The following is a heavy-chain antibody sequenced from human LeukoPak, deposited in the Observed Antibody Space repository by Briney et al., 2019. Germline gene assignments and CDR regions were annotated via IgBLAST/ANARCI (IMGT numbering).Heavy chain of an antibody. CDR2: INHSGST. Sequence: PSETLSLTCAVYGGSFSGYYWSWIRQPPGKGLEWIWEINHSGSTNYNPSLKSRVTISVDTSKNQFSLKLSSVTAADTAVYYCARGARYFDWLLYNAFDIWGQGTMVTVSS. CDR1: GGSFSGYY. J-gene: IGHJ3*02. D-gene: IGHD3-9*01. CDR3: ARGARYFDWLLYNAFDI. V-gene: IGHV4-34*01.